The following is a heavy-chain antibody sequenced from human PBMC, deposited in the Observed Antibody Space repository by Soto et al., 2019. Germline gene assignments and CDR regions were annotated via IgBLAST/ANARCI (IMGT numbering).Heavy chain of an antibody. CDR2: INSDGSST. V-gene: IGHV3-74*01. CDR3: ARIDCSGGSCYLGMSAFDI. CDR1: GFTFSSYW. Sequence: EVQLVESGGGLVQPGGSLRLSCAASGFTFSSYWMHWVRQAPGKGLVWVSRINSDGSSTSYADSVKGRFTISRDNAKNTLYLQMMSLRGEDTGVYYCARIDCSGGSCYLGMSAFDIWGQGTMVTVSS. D-gene: IGHD2-15*01. J-gene: IGHJ3*02.